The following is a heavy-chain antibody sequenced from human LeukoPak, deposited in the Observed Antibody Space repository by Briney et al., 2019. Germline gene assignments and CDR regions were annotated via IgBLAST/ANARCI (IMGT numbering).Heavy chain of an antibody. J-gene: IGHJ6*02. CDR3: ARAPMSIAARPFSYYYGMDV. CDR1: GFTFSSYA. CDR2: ISYDGSNK. D-gene: IGHD6-6*01. V-gene: IGHV3-30-3*01. Sequence: GGSLRLSCAASGFTFSSYAMHWVRQAPGKGLEWVAVISYDGSNKYYADSVKGRFTISRDNSKNTLYLQMNSLRAEDTAVYYCARAPMSIAARPFSYYYGMDVWGQGTTVTVSS.